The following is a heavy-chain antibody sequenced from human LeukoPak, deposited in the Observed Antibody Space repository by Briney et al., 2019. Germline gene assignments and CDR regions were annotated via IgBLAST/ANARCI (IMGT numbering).Heavy chain of an antibody. D-gene: IGHD5-18*01. Sequence: PSETLSLTCTVSGYSISSGYYWGWIRQPPGKGLEWSGSFFHSGNTYYNPSLKSRVTISVDTSKNQFSLKVTSVTAADTAVYYCAREPAMVPYFDYWGQGTLVTVSS. CDR2: FFHSGNT. J-gene: IGHJ4*02. CDR1: GYSISSGYY. CDR3: AREPAMVPYFDY. V-gene: IGHV4-38-2*02.